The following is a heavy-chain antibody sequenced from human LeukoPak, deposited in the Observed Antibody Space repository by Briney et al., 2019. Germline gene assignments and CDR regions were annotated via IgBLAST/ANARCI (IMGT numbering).Heavy chain of an antibody. V-gene: IGHV3-30*18. D-gene: IGHD1-7*01. CDR1: GFTFTDYG. CDR2: ISYDGSNQ. CDR3: AKERASTTHFDY. Sequence: GRSLRLSCAASGFTFTDYGMHWVRQAPGKGLEWVAVISYDGSNQEYADSVKGRFTISRDNSKNTLYLQMNSLRTEDTAVYYCAKERASTTHFDYWGQGTLVTVSS. J-gene: IGHJ4*02.